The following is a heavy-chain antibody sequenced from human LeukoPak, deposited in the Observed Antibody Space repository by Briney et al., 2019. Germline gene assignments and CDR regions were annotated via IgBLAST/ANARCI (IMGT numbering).Heavy chain of an antibody. J-gene: IGHJ4*02. CDR1: GFTFSSYS. CDR3: TRDQTPYY. Sequence: GGSLGLSCAASGFTFSSYSMNWVRQAPGKGLEWVGFIASETYGGTAEYAASVKGRFIISRDDSKSIAYLQMNSLKTEDTAVYYCTRDQTPYYWGQGTLVTVSS. CDR2: IASETYGGTA. V-gene: IGHV3-49*04.